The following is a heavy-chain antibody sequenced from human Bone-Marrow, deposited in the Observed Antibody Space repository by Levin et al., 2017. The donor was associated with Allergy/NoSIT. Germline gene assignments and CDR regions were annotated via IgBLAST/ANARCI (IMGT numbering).Heavy chain of an antibody. CDR1: GYSFTSYW. CDR2: IDPSDSYT. CDR3: ASVLLGNWFDP. V-gene: IGHV5-10-1*01. D-gene: IGHD2-15*01. Sequence: GGSLRLSCKGTGYSFTSYWISWVRQMPGKGLEWMGRIDPSDSYTNYSPSFQGHVTISADKSISTAYLQWSSLKASDTAMYYCASVLLGNWFDPWGQGTLVTVSS. J-gene: IGHJ5*02.